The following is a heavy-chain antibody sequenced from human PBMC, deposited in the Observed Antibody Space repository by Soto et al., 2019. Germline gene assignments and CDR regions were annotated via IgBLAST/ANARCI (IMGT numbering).Heavy chain of an antibody. CDR1: GGSISSGGYY. J-gene: IGHJ5*02. D-gene: IGHD3-10*01. CDR2: IYYSGST. Sequence: LSLTCTVSGGSISSGGYYWSWIRQHPGKGLEWIGYIYYSGSTYYNPSLKSRVTISVDTSKNQFSLKLSSVTAADTAVYYCASLWFGEFDNWFDPWGQGTLVTVSS. V-gene: IGHV4-31*03. CDR3: ASLWFGEFDNWFDP.